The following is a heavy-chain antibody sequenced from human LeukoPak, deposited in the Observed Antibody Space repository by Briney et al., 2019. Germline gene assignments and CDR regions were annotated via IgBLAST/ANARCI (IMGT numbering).Heavy chain of an antibody. CDR2: ISSSSSYI. V-gene: IGHV3-21*01. Sequence: GGSLRLSCAASGFTFSSYSMNWVRQAPGRGLEWVSSISSSSSYIYYADSVKGRFTISRDNAKNSLYLQMNSLRAEDTAVYYCAGARGRFGSDNWGQGTLVTVSS. CDR3: AGARGRFGSDN. D-gene: IGHD3-10*01. J-gene: IGHJ4*02. CDR1: GFTFSSYS.